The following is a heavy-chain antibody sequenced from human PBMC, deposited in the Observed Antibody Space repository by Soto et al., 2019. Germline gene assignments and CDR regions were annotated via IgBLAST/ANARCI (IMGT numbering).Heavy chain of an antibody. Sequence: QVQLVESGGGVVQPGTSLRLSCGASGFTFSNYGMYWVRQAPGRGLEWVAVISYGGTRRYYADSVKGRFTISRDNSKNTLYLQMNSLRAEDTAVYHCAKDMAPEIDDFWHGLDVWGQGTTVTVSS. D-gene: IGHD3-3*01. CDR1: GFTFSNYG. CDR2: ISYGGTRR. V-gene: IGHV3-30*18. CDR3: AKDMAPEIDDFWHGLDV. J-gene: IGHJ6*02.